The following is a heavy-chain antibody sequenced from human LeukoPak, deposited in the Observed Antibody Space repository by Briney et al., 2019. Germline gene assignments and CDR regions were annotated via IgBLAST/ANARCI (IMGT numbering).Heavy chain of an antibody. CDR3: ARRSRRTMIPFDY. V-gene: IGHV1-8*01. CDR2: MNPNSSNT. J-gene: IGHJ4*02. D-gene: IGHD3-22*01. CDR1: GYTFTSYD. Sequence: ASVKVSCKASGYTFTSYDINWVRQAAGQGLEWMGWMNPNSSNTGYAQKFQGRVTMTRNTSISTAYMELSSLRSEDTAVYYCARRSRRTMIPFDYRGQGTLVTVSS.